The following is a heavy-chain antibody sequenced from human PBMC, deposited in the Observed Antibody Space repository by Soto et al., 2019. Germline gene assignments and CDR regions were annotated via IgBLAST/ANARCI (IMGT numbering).Heavy chain of an antibody. V-gene: IGHV1-46*01. D-gene: IGHD2-21*02. CDR3: ARDQAYCGGDCYSTYYYYGMDV. J-gene: IGHJ6*02. Sequence: GASVKVSCKASGYTFTSYYMHWVRQAPGQGLEWMGIINPSGGSTSYAQKFQGRVTMTRDTSTSTVYMELSSLRSEDTAVYYCARDQAYCGGDCYSTYYYYGMDVWGQGTTVTVSS. CDR2: INPSGGST. CDR1: GYTFTSYY.